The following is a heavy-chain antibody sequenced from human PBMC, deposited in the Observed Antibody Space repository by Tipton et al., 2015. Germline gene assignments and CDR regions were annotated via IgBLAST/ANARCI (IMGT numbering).Heavy chain of an antibody. D-gene: IGHD2-15*01. J-gene: IGHJ6*02. V-gene: IGHV4-61*01. CDR2: VHYSVNT. Sequence: TLSLTCTVSGASVNSDSHFWTWVRRPPGKTLEWIGYVHYSVNTNYNPSLRSRLTISVDMPKNQSSLKLDSVTAADTAIYYCARGLIVPGSSNYYYYGLDVWGQGTTVTVSS. CDR1: GASVNSDSHF. CDR3: ARGLIVPGSSNYYYYGLDV.